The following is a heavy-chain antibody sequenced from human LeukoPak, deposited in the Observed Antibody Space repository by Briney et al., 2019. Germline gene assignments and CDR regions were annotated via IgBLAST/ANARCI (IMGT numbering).Heavy chain of an antibody. CDR2: LNQDGSER. CDR3: AKCGTGSNFDY. Sequence: QPGGSLRLSCVASGFTFSSYWMSWVRQTPGKGLEWVAHLNQDGSERYYVDSVKGRFTISRENVKDSLYLQINGLRAEDTAVYYCAKCGTGSNFDYWGQGMLVTVSS. J-gene: IGHJ4*02. D-gene: IGHD3-10*01. CDR1: GFTFSSYW. V-gene: IGHV3-7*02.